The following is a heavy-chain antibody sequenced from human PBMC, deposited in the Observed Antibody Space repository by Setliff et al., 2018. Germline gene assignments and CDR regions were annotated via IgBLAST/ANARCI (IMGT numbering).Heavy chain of an antibody. J-gene: IGHJ4*02. V-gene: IGHV1-69*05. CDR2: TIPMFGSA. Sequence: SVKVSCKASGGTFRSYGISWVRQAPGQGLEWMGGTIPMFGSANYAQKFQGRVTIITDEFTGTAYMELSSLRSEDTAIYYCARESGSYHSSGYYTYYFDYWGQGTLVTVSS. D-gene: IGHD3-22*01. CDR3: ARESGSYHSSGYYTYYFDY. CDR1: GGTFRSYG.